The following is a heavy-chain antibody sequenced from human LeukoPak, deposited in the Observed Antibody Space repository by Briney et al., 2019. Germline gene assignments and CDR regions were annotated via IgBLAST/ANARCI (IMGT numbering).Heavy chain of an antibody. Sequence: GGSLRLSCATSGFPFSDYYMSWIRQAPGKGLEWISYIRYSATDIYYADSVKGRFTISRDNARKSLYLQMSSLRADDTAVYYCARDDMLERPSFDVWGQGTMVTVSS. CDR2: IRYSATDI. D-gene: IGHD1-1*01. CDR1: GFPFSDYY. CDR3: ARDDMLERPSFDV. V-gene: IGHV3-11*01. J-gene: IGHJ3*01.